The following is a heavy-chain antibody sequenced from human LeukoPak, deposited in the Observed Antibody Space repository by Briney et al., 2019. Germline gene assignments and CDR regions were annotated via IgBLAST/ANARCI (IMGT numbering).Heavy chain of an antibody. CDR1: GGSISSGDYY. Sequence: PSETLSLTCTVSGGSISSGDYYWSWIRQPPGKGLEWIGYIYYSGSTYYNPSLKSRVTISVDTSKNQFSLKLSSVTAADTAVYYCARHGIAVAGHFDYWGQGTLVTVSS. CDR3: ARHGIAVAGHFDY. J-gene: IGHJ4*02. CDR2: IYYSGST. V-gene: IGHV4-30-4*08. D-gene: IGHD6-19*01.